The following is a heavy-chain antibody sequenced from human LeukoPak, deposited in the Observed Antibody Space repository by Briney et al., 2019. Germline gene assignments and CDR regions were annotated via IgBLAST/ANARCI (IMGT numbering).Heavy chain of an antibody. J-gene: IGHJ5*02. CDR1: GFTFGSYA. Sequence: GGSPRLSCAASGFTFGSYAMTWVRQAPGKGLEWVSSIDASGGSTYYADSVKGRFTISRDNSKNTFYLQMNTLRADDTAVYYCAKGSGSGWYGWFAPWGQGTLVTVSS. D-gene: IGHD6-19*01. V-gene: IGHV3-23*01. CDR3: AKGSGSGWYGWFAP. CDR2: IDASGGST.